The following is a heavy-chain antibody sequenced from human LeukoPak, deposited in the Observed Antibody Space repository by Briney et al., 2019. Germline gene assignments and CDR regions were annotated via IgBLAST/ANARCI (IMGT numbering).Heavy chain of an antibody. Sequence: SVKVSCKASGGTFSSYAISWVRQAPGQGLEWMGRIIPILGIANYAQKFQGRVTITADKSASTAYMELSSLRSEDTAVYYCARETVEMATPDYWGQGTLVTVSS. CDR1: GGTFSSYA. D-gene: IGHD5-24*01. CDR3: ARETVEMATPDY. J-gene: IGHJ4*02. CDR2: IIPILGIA. V-gene: IGHV1-69*04.